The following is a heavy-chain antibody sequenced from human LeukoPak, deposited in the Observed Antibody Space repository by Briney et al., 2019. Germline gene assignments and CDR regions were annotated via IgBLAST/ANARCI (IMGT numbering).Heavy chain of an antibody. J-gene: IGHJ4*02. Sequence: PGGSLRLSCAASGFTFSSYAMSWVRQAPGKGLEWVSGISGSGGSTYYADSVKGRFTISRDNSKNTLYLQMNSLRAEDTAVYYCARQLGYCSDGSCYFDYWGQGTLVTVSS. CDR3: ARQLGYCSDGSCYFDY. D-gene: IGHD2-15*01. CDR1: GFTFSSYA. CDR2: ISGSGGST. V-gene: IGHV3-23*01.